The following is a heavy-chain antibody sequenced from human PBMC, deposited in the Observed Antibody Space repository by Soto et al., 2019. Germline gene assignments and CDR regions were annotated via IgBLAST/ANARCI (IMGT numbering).Heavy chain of an antibody. CDR2: ISYDGSNK. CDR3: ARDGYSSSWYGADI. V-gene: IGHV3-30-3*01. Sequence: GGSLRLACAASGFTFSSYAMHWVRQAPGKGLEWVAVISYDGSNKYYADSVKGRFTISRDNSKNTLYLQMNSLRAEDTAVYYCARDGYSSSWYGADIWGQGTMVTVSS. D-gene: IGHD6-13*01. J-gene: IGHJ3*02. CDR1: GFTFSSYA.